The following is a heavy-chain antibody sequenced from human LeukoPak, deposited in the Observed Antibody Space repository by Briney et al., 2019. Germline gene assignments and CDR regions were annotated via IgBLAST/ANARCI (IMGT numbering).Heavy chain of an antibody. D-gene: IGHD3-3*01. J-gene: IGHJ4*02. CDR3: ARDPGRGYDFWSGYFSTLPVGGFDY. CDR2: ISGDGTAR. V-gene: IGHV3-74*01. Sequence: SGGSLRLSCAASGFTSSSYWMHWVRQVPGKGLVWVSRISGDGTARNYADSVKGRFTISRDDAKNTVDLQMNSLRGEDTAVYYCARDPGRGYDFWSGYFSTLPVGGFDYWGQGTLVTVSS. CDR1: GFTSSSYW.